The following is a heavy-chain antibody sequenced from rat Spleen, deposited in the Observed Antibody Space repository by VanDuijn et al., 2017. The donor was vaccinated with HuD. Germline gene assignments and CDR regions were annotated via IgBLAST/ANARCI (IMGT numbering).Heavy chain of an antibody. J-gene: IGHJ1*01. Sequence: EVQLVESGGGLVQPGRSMKLSCAASGFTFSNYYMAWVRQAPTKGLAWVASISTGGGNTYYRDSVKGRFTISRDNAKSTLYLQMDSLRSEDTAIYYCTRRGYLSNWYFDFWGPGTMVTVSS. CDR1: GFTFSNYY. V-gene: IGHV5-25*01. D-gene: IGHD1-11*01. CDR3: TRRGYLSNWYFDF. CDR2: ISTGGGNT.